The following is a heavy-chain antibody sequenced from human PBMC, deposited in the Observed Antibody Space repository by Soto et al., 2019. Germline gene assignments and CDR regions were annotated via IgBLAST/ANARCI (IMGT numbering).Heavy chain of an antibody. J-gene: IGHJ6*02. CDR1: GGTFSSYA. CDR2: IIPIFGTA. Sequence: QVQLVQSGAEVKKPGSSVKVSCKASGGTFSSYAISWVRQAPGQGLEWMGGIIPIFGTANYAQKFQGRVTITADKSTSTAYMELSSLRSEDTAVYYCARDEGTRSYYYYDGMDVWGQGTTVTVSS. D-gene: IGHD1-1*01. V-gene: IGHV1-69*06. CDR3: ARDEGTRSYYYYDGMDV.